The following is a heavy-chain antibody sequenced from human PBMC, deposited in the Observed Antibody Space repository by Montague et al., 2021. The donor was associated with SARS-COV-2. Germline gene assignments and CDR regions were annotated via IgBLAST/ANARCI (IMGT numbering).Heavy chain of an antibody. Sequence: SETLSLTCAVYGGSFSGNYWSWIRQPPGKGLEWIGEINHYGSTNYNPSLKSRVTMSVDTSKNQFSLKLSSVTAADTAVYYCARGLPVTTLFYYFGMDVWGQGTTVTVSS. CDR3: ARGLPVTTLFYYFGMDV. CDR2: INHYGST. D-gene: IGHD4-11*01. J-gene: IGHJ6*02. V-gene: IGHV4-34*01. CDR1: GGSFSGNY.